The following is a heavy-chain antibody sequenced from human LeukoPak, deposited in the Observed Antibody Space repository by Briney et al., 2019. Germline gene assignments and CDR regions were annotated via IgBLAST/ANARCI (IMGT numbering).Heavy chain of an antibody. J-gene: IGHJ4*02. D-gene: IGHD5-24*01. V-gene: IGHV4-59*01. CDR2: IYYSGST. CDR3: AREGRWLHD. CDR1: GGSISSYY. Sequence: SETLSLTCTVSGGSISSYYWSWIRQPPGKGLEWIGYIYYSGSTNYNPSLKSRVTISVDTSKNQFSLRLSSVTAADTAVYYCAREGRWLHDWGQGTLVTVSS.